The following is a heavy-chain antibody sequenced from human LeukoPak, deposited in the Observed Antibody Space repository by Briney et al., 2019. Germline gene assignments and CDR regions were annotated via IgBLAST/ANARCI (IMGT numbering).Heavy chain of an antibody. CDR3: ARFSGTAPAFDI. J-gene: IGHJ3*02. CDR1: GFTFSSYS. V-gene: IGHV3-21*01. D-gene: IGHD1-26*01. Sequence: GGSLRLSCAASGFTFSSYSMNWVRQAPGKGLECVSSISSSSYLYYRNPVKGRFTISRDNAKNSLYLQMNSLRAEDTAVYYCARFSGTAPAFDIWGQGTMITVSS. CDR2: ISSSSYL.